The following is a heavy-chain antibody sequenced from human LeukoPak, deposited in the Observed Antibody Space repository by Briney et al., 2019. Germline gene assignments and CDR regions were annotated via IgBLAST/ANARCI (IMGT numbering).Heavy chain of an antibody. CDR1: GFTFTDYP. CDR3: ATDQQYAFDY. V-gene: IGHV3-48*02. D-gene: IGHD1/OR15-1a*01. CDR2: IRTTAEGANFA. Sequence: AGGSLRLSCATSGFTFTDYPMNWVRQAPGKGLEWVSNIRTTAEGANFAYYADSVKGRVTNSRDDAKNTLYLHMNSLRDDDTAVYYCATDQQYAFDYWSQGILVTVSS. J-gene: IGHJ4*02.